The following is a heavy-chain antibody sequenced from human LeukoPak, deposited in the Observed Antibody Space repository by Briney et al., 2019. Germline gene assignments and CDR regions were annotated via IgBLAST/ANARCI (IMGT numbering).Heavy chain of an antibody. V-gene: IGHV4-61*02. Sequence: SETLSLTCTVSGGSISSGSYYWSWIRQPAGKGLEWIGRIYTSGSTNYNPSLKSRVTISVDTSKNQFSLKLSSVTAADTAVYYCARDALGKGYYYYMDVWGKGTTVTVSS. CDR3: ARDALGKGYYYYMDV. D-gene: IGHD7-27*01. CDR2: IYTSGST. CDR1: GGSISSGSYY. J-gene: IGHJ6*03.